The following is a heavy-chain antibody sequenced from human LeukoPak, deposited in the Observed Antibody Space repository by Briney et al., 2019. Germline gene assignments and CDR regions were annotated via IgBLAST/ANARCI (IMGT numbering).Heavy chain of an antibody. V-gene: IGHV3-11*01. CDR3: ARVLGSYALDY. CDR2: ISNSGTSI. D-gene: IGHD3-10*01. J-gene: IGHJ4*02. Sequence: GGSLRLSCAASGFTFSDYYMSWIRQAPGKGLEWVSYISNSGTSIYYADSVKGRFTISRDNAKKSLYLQANSLRAEDTAVYYCARVLGSYALDYWGQGTLVTVSS. CDR1: GFTFSDYY.